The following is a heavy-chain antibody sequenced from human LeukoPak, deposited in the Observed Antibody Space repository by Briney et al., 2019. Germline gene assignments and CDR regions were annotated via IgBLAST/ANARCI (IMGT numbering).Heavy chain of an antibody. CDR2: ISGSGGST. CDR3: AKTQYYYDSSGYYHLIDY. CDR1: GFTFSSYA. D-gene: IGHD3-22*01. J-gene: IGHJ4*02. V-gene: IGHV3-23*01. Sequence: GGSLRLSCAASGFTFSSYAMSWVRQAPGKGLEWVSAISGSGGSTYYADSVKGRFTISKDNSKNTLYLQMNSLRAEDTAVYYCAKTQYYYDSSGYYHLIDYWGQGTLVTVSS.